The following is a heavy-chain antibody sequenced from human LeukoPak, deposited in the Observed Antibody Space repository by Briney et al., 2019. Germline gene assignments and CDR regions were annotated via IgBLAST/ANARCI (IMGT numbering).Heavy chain of an antibody. V-gene: IGHV4-34*01. Sequence: PSETLSLTCAVYGGSFSGYYWSWIRQPPGKGLEWIGEINHSGSTNYNPSLKSRVTISVDTSKNRFSLKLSSVTAADTAVYYCARERYYYYGMDVWGQGTTVTVSS. CDR3: ARERYYYYGMDV. J-gene: IGHJ6*02. CDR2: INHSGST. CDR1: GGSFSGYY.